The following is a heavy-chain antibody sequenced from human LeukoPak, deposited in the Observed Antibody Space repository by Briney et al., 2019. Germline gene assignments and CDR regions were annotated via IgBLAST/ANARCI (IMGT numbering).Heavy chain of an antibody. V-gene: IGHV1-2*02. CDR1: GYTFTGYY. D-gene: IGHD2-8*01. Sequence: ASVKVSCRASGYTFTGYYMYWVRQAPGQGLEWMGWINPHSGDTDYAQKFQGRVTMTRDTSISTAYMELSRLRSDDTAVYYCARWGGHCTSGLCYYFDCWGQGTLVTVSS. CDR3: ARWGGHCTSGLCYYFDC. CDR2: INPHSGDT. J-gene: IGHJ4*02.